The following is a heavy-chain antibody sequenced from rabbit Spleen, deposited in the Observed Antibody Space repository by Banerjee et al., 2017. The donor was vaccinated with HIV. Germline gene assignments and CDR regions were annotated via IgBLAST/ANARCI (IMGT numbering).Heavy chain of an antibody. CDR2: INVITSRSST. V-gene: IGHV1S45*01. J-gene: IGHJ6*01. Sequence: QEQLVESGGGLVQPGGSLKLSCTASGFSFSNKAVMCWVRQAPGKGLEWIACINVITSRSSTWYASWAKGRFTISKTSSTTVTLHMTSLTAADTATYFCARDFDDFDLWGPGTLVTVS. CDR3: ARDFDDFDL. D-gene: IGHD2-1*01. CDR1: GFSFSNKAV.